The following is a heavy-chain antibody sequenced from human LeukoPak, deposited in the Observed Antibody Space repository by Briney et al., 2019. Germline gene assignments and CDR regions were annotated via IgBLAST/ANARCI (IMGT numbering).Heavy chain of an antibody. CDR3: AKAMYQWLPDY. CDR2: ISGSGGST. V-gene: IGHV3-23*01. CDR1: GFTFSSYA. D-gene: IGHD6-19*01. Sequence: GGSLRLSCAASGFTFSSYAMNWVRQAPGKGLEGVSGISGSGGSTYHTDSVKGRFTISRDISKNTVYLQMNTLRAEDTAVYYCAKAMYQWLPDYWGQGTLVTVSS. J-gene: IGHJ4*02.